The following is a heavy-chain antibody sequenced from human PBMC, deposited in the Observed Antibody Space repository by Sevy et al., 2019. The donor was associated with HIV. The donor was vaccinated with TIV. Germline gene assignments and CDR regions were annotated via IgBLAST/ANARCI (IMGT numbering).Heavy chain of an antibody. J-gene: IGHJ5*02. CDR3: ARCLGGLRPWEYNWFDP. V-gene: IGHV1-18*01. Sequence: ASVKVSCKASGYSFSSYGISWVRQAPGQGLEWMGWIGVYNGNIKYAGKLQNRVTMTTDTSTGTAYMELRSLRSDDTAVYYCARCLGGLRPWEYNWFDPWGQGTLVTVSS. CDR2: IGVYNGNI. D-gene: IGHD1-26*01. CDR1: GYSFSSYG.